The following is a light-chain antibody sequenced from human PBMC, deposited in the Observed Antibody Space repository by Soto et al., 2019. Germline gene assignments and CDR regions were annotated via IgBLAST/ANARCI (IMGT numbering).Light chain of an antibody. CDR1: TSNIGADYD. CDR3: QSYDSSLSTYV. J-gene: IGLJ1*01. CDR2: RNT. Sequence: QSVLTQPPSVSGAPGQRVTISCTGSTSNIGADYDIHWYQQLPGTAPKLLIYRNTNRPSGVPDRFSGSRSDTSASLAITGLQAEDEADYYCQSYDSSLSTYVFGTGTKLTVL. V-gene: IGLV1-40*01.